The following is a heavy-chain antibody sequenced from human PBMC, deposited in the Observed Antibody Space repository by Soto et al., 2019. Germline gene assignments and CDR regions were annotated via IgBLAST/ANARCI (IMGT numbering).Heavy chain of an antibody. J-gene: IGHJ4*02. D-gene: IGHD6-25*01. Sequence: SETLSLTCTVSGGSISNYYWSWIRRPPGKGLEWIGYIHYTGSTDYNPSLKSRVTISVDTSKNQFSLKLSSVTAADTAVYFCAKPLLRAAAGRFDYGDRGARVTGPS. CDR2: IHYTGST. V-gene: IGHV4-59*08. CDR3: AKPLLRAAAGRFDY. CDR1: GGSISNYY.